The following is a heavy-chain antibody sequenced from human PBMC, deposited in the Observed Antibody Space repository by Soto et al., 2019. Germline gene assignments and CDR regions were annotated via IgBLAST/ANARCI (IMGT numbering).Heavy chain of an antibody. CDR3: AREVLVRGIKYHAMDV. Sequence: GGSLRLSCVASGFSFTQYDMHWVRQGIGKGLEWVSAIGIGGDTYYPVSVKGRCTISRDNTKNTLYLQMNSLRAEDTAVYYCAREVLVRGIKYHAMDVWGQGTTVTVSS. J-gene: IGHJ6*02. CDR1: GFSFTQYD. CDR2: IGIGGDT. D-gene: IGHD3-10*01. V-gene: IGHV3-13*04.